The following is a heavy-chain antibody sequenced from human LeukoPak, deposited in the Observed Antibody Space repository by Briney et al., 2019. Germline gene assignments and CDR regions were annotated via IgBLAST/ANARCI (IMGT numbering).Heavy chain of an antibody. CDR2: IYYSGST. V-gene: IGHV4-39*01. CDR3: ARQWVRDYGDSGDY. D-gene: IGHD4-17*01. CDR1: GGSISSSSYY. Sequence: SETLSLTCTVSGGSISSSSYYWGWIRQPPGKGLEWIGSIYYSGSTYYNPSLKSRVTISVDTSKNQFSLKLSSVTAADTAVYYCARQWVRDYGDSGDYWGQGTLVTVSS. J-gene: IGHJ4*02.